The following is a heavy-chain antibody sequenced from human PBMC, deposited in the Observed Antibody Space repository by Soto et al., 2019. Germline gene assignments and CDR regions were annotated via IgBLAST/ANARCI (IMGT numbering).Heavy chain of an antibody. CDR3: ATSDSSRFY. D-gene: IGHD6-13*01. Sequence: QVQLQESGPGLVKPSGTLSLTCAVSGVSISSHDWWTWVRQPPGKGLEWIGESHQSGNTNYNSSLESRVTIAVDKSKNQCSLKLSAVTVADTAVYYCATSDSSRFYCGHGTVVTVSS. CDR1: GVSISSHDW. V-gene: IGHV4-4*02. CDR2: SHQSGNT. J-gene: IGHJ4*01.